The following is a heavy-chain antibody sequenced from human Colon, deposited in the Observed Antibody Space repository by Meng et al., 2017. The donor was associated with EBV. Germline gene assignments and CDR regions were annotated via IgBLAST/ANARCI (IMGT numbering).Heavy chain of an antibody. CDR1: GDSVTNGGYA. CDR2: IYHSGST. J-gene: IGHJ4*02. CDR3: ARDTSTWGNKGLDH. Sequence: QPQLPEAGSGLVKPSQTLSLTCVVAGDSVTNGGYAWSWIRQPPGKGLEWIGYIYHSGSTKYNPSLKSRVTISVDTSKNQFSLKLSSVTAADTAVYYCARDTSTWGNKGLDHWGQGSLVTVSS. D-gene: IGHD7-27*01. V-gene: IGHV4-30-2*01.